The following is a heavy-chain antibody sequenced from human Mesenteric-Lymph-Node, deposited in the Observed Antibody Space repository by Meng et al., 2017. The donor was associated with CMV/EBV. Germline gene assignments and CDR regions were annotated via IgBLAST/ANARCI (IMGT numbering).Heavy chain of an antibody. CDR2: ISYSGST. V-gene: IGHV4-61*01. J-gene: IGHJ4*02. CDR3: VRDNFGIAATGDY. CDR1: GGSVSSATYY. D-gene: IGHD6-13*01. Sequence: SETLSLTCTVSGGSVSSATYYWSWIRQPPGKGLEWIGYISYSGSTNYNPSLKSRVTISVDTSKNQFSLKLSSVTAADTAVYYCVRDNFGIAATGDYWGQGTLVTVSS.